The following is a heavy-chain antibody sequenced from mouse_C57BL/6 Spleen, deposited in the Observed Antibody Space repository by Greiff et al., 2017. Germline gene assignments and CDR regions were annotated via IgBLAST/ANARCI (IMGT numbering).Heavy chain of an antibody. CDR3: ARVVTTLYCYAMDY. V-gene: IGHV1-69*01. Sequence: QVQLQQPGAELVMPGASVKLSCKASGYTFTSYWMHWVKQRPGQGLEWIGEIDPSDSYTNYNQKFKGKSTLTVDKSSSTAYMQLSSLTSAYSAVYYCARVVTTLYCYAMDYWGQGTSVTVSS. D-gene: IGHD2-3*01. CDR1: GYTFTSYW. J-gene: IGHJ4*01. CDR2: IDPSDSYT.